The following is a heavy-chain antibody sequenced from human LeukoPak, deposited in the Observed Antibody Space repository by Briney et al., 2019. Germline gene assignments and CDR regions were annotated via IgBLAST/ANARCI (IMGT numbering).Heavy chain of an antibody. CDR3: AREDIGRVPDLKYYYYYGMDV. V-gene: IGHV3-33*08. J-gene: IGHJ6*02. CDR2: IWYDGGNK. CDR1: GFTFSDHY. Sequence: GGSLRLSCTVSGFTFSDHYMEWVRQAPGKGLEWVAVIWYDGGNKYYADSVKGRFTISRDNSKNTLYLQMNSLRAEDTAAYYCAREDIGRVPDLKYYYYYGMDVWGQGTTVTVSS. D-gene: IGHD5-12*01.